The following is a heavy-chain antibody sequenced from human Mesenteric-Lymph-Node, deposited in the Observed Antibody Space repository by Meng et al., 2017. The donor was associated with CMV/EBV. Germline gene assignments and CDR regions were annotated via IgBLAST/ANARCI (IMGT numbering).Heavy chain of an antibody. D-gene: IGHD4-23*01. CDR1: GGSFSGYY. V-gene: IGHV4-34*01. CDR2: INHSGST. Sequence: VQLQQWGPGLLQPSATLSLTCAVYGGSFSGYYWSWIRQPPGKGLEWIGEINHSGSTNYNPSLKSRVTISVDTSKNQFSLKLSSVTAADTAVYYCARHQRWLKSEGGFNYWGQGTLVTVSS. J-gene: IGHJ4*02. CDR3: ARHQRWLKSEGGFNY.